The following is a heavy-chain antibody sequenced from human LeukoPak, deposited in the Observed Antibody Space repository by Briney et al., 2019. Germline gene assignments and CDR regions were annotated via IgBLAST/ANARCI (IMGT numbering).Heavy chain of an antibody. Sequence: GGSLRLSCAASGFTFSSYSMNWVRQAPGKGLEWVSSISSSSSYIYYADSVKGRFTISRDNAKNSLYLQMNSLRAEDTAVYYCARCYGGYVYDYYYYGMDVWGQGTTVTVSS. CDR2: ISSSSSYI. D-gene: IGHD5-12*01. V-gene: IGHV3-21*01. J-gene: IGHJ6*02. CDR1: GFTFSSYS. CDR3: ARCYGGYVYDYYYYGMDV.